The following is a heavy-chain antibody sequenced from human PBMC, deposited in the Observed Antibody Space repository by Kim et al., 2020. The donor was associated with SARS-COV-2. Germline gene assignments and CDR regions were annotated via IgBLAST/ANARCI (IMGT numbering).Heavy chain of an antibody. V-gene: IGHV1-3*01. CDR3: GRMIEGGNGLIYFDY. J-gene: IGHJ4*02. D-gene: IGHD3-16*01. Sequence: QRFQGRVTITRDTSASTAYIELSSLRSEDTAVYFCGRMIEGGNGLIYFDYWGQGTLVTVSS.